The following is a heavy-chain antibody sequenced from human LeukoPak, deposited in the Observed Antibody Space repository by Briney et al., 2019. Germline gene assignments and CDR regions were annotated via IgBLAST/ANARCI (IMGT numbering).Heavy chain of an antibody. J-gene: IGHJ4*02. Sequence: SETLSLTCTVSGGSISSGDYYWSWIRQPPGKGLGWIGYIYYSGSTYYNPSLKSRVTISVDTSKNQFSLKLSSVTAADTAVYYCARETYYDSSGYYIIDYWGQGTLVTVSS. D-gene: IGHD3-22*01. V-gene: IGHV4-30-4*08. CDR1: GGSISSGDYY. CDR2: IYYSGST. CDR3: ARETYYDSSGYYIIDY.